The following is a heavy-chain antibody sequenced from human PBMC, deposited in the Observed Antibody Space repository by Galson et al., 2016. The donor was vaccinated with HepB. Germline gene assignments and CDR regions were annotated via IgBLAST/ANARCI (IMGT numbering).Heavy chain of an antibody. CDR2: IYPGDSDV. CDR1: GYSFNSYW. D-gene: IGHD6-19*01. Sequence: QSGAEVKKPGESLKISCKGSGYSFNSYWIGWVRQMPGKGLEWMGIIYPGDSDVRYSPSFEGHINIAVDKSTNSAYLQWSSLKSSDTATYYCAKHHFVTGWYVTHWGQGTLVTVSS. CDR3: AKHHFVTGWYVTH. J-gene: IGHJ4*02. V-gene: IGHV5-51*01.